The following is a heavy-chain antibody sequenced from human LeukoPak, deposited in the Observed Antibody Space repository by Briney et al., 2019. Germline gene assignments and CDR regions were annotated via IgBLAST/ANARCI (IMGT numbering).Heavy chain of an antibody. CDR1: GFAFRSYA. J-gene: IGHJ4*02. V-gene: IGHV3-23*01. CDR2: FTGSGDAT. D-gene: IGHD6-19*01. Sequence: GGSLRLSCAASGFAFRSYALSWVRQAPGKGLEWVSGFTGSGDATDYADSVKGWFTISGDNSKNTLSLQMNNLRAEDTAVYYCAKVYASGWSYFDYWGQGTLVTVSS. CDR3: AKVYASGWSYFDY.